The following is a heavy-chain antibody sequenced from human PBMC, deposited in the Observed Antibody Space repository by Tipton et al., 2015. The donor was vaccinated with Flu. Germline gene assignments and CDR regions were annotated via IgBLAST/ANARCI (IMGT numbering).Heavy chain of an antibody. CDR3: AREARYNWNDKNAFDI. V-gene: IGHV1-46*01. CDR1: GYTFTSYY. CDR2: INPSGGST. J-gene: IGHJ3*02. Sequence: QSGAEVKKPGASVKVSCKASGYTFTSYYMHWVRQAPGQGLEWMGIINPSGGSTSYAQKFQGRVTMTRDTSTSTVYMELSSLRSEDTAVYYCAREARYNWNDKNAFDIWGQGTMVTVSS. D-gene: IGHD1-1*01.